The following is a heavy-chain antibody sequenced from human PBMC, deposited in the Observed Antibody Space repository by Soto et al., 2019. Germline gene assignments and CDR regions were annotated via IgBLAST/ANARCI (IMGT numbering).Heavy chain of an antibody. CDR2: ISASNGNT. CDR1: GYMFISYG. D-gene: IGHD3-22*01. CDR3: AMIVVVAFDY. J-gene: IGHJ4*02. V-gene: IGHV1-18*01. Sequence: GASVKVSCKASGYMFISYGINWVRQAPGQGLEWMGWISASNGNTKYAQNLQGRVTMTTDTSKNTLYLQMNSLRAEDTAVYYCAMIVVVAFDYWGQGTLVTVSS.